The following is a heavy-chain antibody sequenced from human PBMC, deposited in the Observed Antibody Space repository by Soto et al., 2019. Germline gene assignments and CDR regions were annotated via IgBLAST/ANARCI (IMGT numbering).Heavy chain of an antibody. D-gene: IGHD6-19*01. CDR3: ARGSDSLGW. Sequence: AASVKVSCKAPGYTFTNYGITWVRQAPGQGLERMGWINPYNAKTNSAQKFQGRVSMTTDTSSSTAYMEVLSLRSDDTAIYYCARGSDSLGWWGQGTLVTVSS. CDR2: INPYNAKT. J-gene: IGHJ4*02. V-gene: IGHV1-18*01. CDR1: GYTFTNYG.